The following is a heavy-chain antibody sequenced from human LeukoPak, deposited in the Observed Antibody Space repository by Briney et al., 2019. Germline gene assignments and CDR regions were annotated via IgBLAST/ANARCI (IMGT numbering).Heavy chain of an antibody. Sequence: PSGSLSLTCTVSGCTISSSSYYWGWIRQPQGKGLDWIATIYNSGSTYYNPSLKSRVTIAVDTSKNQFSRRLSTVTAADTAVYYCARHYCNTNTFAGVGVIDHWGQGTLVIVTS. J-gene: IGHJ4*02. CDR3: ARHYCNTNTFAGVGVIDH. D-gene: IGHD2/OR15-2a*01. CDR1: GCTISSSSYY. V-gene: IGHV4-39*01. CDR2: IYNSGST.